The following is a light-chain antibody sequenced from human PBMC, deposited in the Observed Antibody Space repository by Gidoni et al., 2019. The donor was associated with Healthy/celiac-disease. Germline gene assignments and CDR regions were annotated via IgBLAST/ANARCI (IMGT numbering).Light chain of an antibody. CDR1: QSSSSY. Sequence: DIQMTPSPSSLSASVGDRVTITCRASQSSSSYLNWYQQKPGKAPKLLIYDASSLQSGVPSRFSGSGSGTDFTLTISSLQPEDFATDYCQQSYSTPLYTFGQGTKLEIK. J-gene: IGKJ2*01. V-gene: IGKV1-39*01. CDR3: QQSYSTPLYT. CDR2: DAS.